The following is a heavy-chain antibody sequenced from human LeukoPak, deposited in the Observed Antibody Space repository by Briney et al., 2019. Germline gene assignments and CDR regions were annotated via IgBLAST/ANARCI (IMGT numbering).Heavy chain of an antibody. V-gene: IGHV3-30*02. J-gene: IGHJ4*02. D-gene: IGHD3-22*01. CDR3: AKDQLTYYFDSSGYYPLAY. CDR2: IRYDGSNK. Sequence: PGGSLRLSCAASGLTFISYGMHWVRQAPGKGLEWVAFIRYDGSNKYYADSVKGRFTISRDNSKNTLYLQMNSLRAEDTAVYYCAKDQLTYYFDSSGYYPLAYWGQGTLVTVSS. CDR1: GLTFISYG.